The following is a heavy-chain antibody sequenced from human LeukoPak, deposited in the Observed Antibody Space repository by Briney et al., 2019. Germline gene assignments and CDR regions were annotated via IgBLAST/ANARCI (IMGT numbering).Heavy chain of an antibody. CDR3: AHSKRGGGYYINAFAV. CDR2: SYSGGNA. Sequence: KPSETLSLTCTVSGASTSAYYWSWIRQPPGKGLEWIGYSYSGGNANNNPSLKTRVTISIDTSENQFSLRLTSVTAADTAVYFCAHSKRGGGYYINAFAVWGQGTLVTISS. CDR1: GASTSAYY. J-gene: IGHJ3*01. V-gene: IGHV4-59*01. D-gene: IGHD1-26*01.